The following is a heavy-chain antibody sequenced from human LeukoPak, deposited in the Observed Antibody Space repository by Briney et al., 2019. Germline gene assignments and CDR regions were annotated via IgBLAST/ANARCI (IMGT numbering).Heavy chain of an antibody. CDR2: IIPIFGTA. J-gene: IGHJ5*02. Sequence: EASVKVSCKASGGTFSSYAISWVRQAPGQGLEWMGGIIPIFGTANYAQKFQGRVTITADESTSTAYMELSSLRSEDTAVYYCARDQGESINWNYENWFDPRGQGTLVTVSS. CDR3: ARDQGESINWNYENWFDP. CDR1: GGTFSSYA. D-gene: IGHD1-7*01. V-gene: IGHV1-69*13.